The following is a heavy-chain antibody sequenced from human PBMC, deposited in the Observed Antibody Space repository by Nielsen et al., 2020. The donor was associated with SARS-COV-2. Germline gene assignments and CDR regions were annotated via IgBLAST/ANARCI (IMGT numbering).Heavy chain of an antibody. V-gene: IGHV1-69*13. D-gene: IGHD2-2*01. CDR2: TIPIFGTA. CDR1: GGTFSSYA. J-gene: IGHJ3*02. CDR3: AREDIVVVPAAGGNAFDI. Sequence: SVKVSCKASGGTFSSYAISWVRQAPGQGLEWMGGTIPIFGTANYAQKFQGRVTITADESTSTAYMELSSLRSEDTAVYYCAREDIVVVPAAGGNAFDIWGQGTMVTVSS.